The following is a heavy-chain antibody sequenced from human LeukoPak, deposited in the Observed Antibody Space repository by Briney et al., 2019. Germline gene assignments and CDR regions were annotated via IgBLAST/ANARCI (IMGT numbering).Heavy chain of an antibody. CDR1: GYTFTGYY. CDR2: INPNSGGT. V-gene: IGHV1-2*06. CDR3: ARVRYCGGDCDSDKKWAFDI. J-gene: IGHJ3*02. D-gene: IGHD2-21*02. Sequence: GASVMVSCKASGYTFTGYYMHWVRQAPGQGLEWMGRINPNSGGTNYAQKFQGRVTMTRDTSISTAYMELSRLRSGDTAVYYCARVRYCGGDCDSDKKWAFDIWGQGTMVTVSS.